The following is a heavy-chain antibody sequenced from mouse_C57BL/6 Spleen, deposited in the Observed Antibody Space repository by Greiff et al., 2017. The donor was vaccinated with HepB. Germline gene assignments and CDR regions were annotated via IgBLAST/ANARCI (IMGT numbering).Heavy chain of an antibody. V-gene: IGHV1-81*01. CDR1: GYTFTSYG. D-gene: IGHD3-2*02. Sequence: VKLMESGAELARPGASVKLSCKASGYTFTSYGISWVKQRTGQGLEWIGEIYPRSGNTYYNEKFKGKATLTADKSSSTAYMELRSLTSEDSAVYFCARSDSSGPYYYAMDYWGQGTSVTVSS. CDR2: IYPRSGNT. J-gene: IGHJ4*01. CDR3: ARSDSSGPYYYAMDY.